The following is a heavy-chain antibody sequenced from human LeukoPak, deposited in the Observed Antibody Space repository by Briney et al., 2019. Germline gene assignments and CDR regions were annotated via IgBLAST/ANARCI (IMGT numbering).Heavy chain of an antibody. D-gene: IGHD2-21*02. Sequence: PSETLSLTCAVYGGSFSGYYWSWIRQPPGKGLEWIGEINHSGSTNYNPSLKSRVTISVDTSKSQFSLKLSSVTAADTAVYYCARGWSVTAIHYYGMDVWGQGTTVTVSS. CDR2: INHSGST. V-gene: IGHV4-34*01. CDR3: ARGWSVTAIHYYGMDV. CDR1: GGSFSGYY. J-gene: IGHJ6*02.